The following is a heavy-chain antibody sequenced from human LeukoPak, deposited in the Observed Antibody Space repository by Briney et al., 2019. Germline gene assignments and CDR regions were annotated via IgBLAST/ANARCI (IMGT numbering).Heavy chain of an antibody. D-gene: IGHD2-8*01. CDR1: GYSFTSYW. V-gene: IGHV5-51*01. CDR3: ARHALHCTNGVCYGLYYYYYMDV. CDR2: IYPGDSDT. Sequence: GESLKISCKGSGYSFTSYWIGWVRQMPGKGLEWMGIIYPGDSDTRYSPSFQGQVTISADKSISTAYLQWSSLKASDTAMYYCARHALHCTNGVCYGLYYYYYMDVWGKGTTVTVSS. J-gene: IGHJ6*03.